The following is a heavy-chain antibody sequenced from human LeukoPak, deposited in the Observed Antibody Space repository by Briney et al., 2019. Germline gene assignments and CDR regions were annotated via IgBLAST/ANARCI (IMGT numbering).Heavy chain of an antibody. D-gene: IGHD3-22*01. CDR1: GGSFSGYY. CDR2: INHSGST. CDR3: ARTTMIVPGAMFDP. J-gene: IGHJ5*02. V-gene: IGHV4-34*01. Sequence: ETLSLTXAVYGGSFSGYYWSWIRQPPGKGLEWIGEINHSGSTNYNPSLKSRVTISVDTSKNQFSLKLSSVTAADTAVYYCARTTMIVPGAMFDPWGQGTLVTVSS.